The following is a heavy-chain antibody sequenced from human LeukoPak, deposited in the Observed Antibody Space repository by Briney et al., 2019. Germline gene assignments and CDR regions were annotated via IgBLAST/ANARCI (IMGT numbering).Heavy chain of an antibody. V-gene: IGHV5-51*01. CDR1: GYRFTSDW. CDR3: ARVPRTGGSCSRTFDY. CDR2: IYPGDSDT. J-gene: IGHJ4*02. Sequence: GESLKISCKGSGYRFTSDWIGWVRQMPGKGLEWMGIIYPGDSDTRYSPSFQGQATISADKSVNTAYLQWSSLKASDTAMYYCARVPRTGGSCSRTFDYWGQGTLVTVYS. D-gene: IGHD2-8*02.